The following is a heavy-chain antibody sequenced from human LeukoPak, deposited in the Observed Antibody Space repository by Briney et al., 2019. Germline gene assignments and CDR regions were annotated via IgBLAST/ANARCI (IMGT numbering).Heavy chain of an antibody. J-gene: IGHJ4*02. Sequence: SETLSLTCAVSGGSISSYFWSWIRKPPGKGLEWIAYISYSGSNNYNPSLKSRVTISVDTSKNHFSLKLRTVTAADTAVYYCARYKGSGTLDYWGQGTLVTVSS. V-gene: IGHV4-59*01. CDR3: ARYKGSGTLDY. CDR2: ISYSGSN. CDR1: GGSISSYF. D-gene: IGHD3-10*01.